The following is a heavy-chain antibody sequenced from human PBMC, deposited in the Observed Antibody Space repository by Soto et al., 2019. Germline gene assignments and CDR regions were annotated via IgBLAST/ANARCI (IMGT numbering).Heavy chain of an antibody. V-gene: IGHV3-15*01. D-gene: IGHD4-17*01. Sequence: DVQLVEAGGGLVKPGGTLRLSCAASGFSFTSASMNWVRQAAGKGLEWIGRIKPKADDGTTDYAAPVRGRFTISRDDSKDTLYLHMNNLRTEDTAVYYCTTIYPFTVTVFLDYWGQGTLVTVSS. CDR1: GFSFTSAS. CDR2: IKPKADDGTT. J-gene: IGHJ4*02. CDR3: TTIYPFTVTVFLDY.